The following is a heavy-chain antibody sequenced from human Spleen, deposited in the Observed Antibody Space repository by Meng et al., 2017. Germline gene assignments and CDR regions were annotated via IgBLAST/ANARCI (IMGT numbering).Heavy chain of an antibody. CDR1: GGSISSGDYY. J-gene: IGHJ4*02. D-gene: IGHD1-7*01. CDR3: GRDQGRELINH. Sequence: VQLHESCPGLVKPSQTLSLTCTVSGGSISSGDYYWSWIRQPTGRGLEWIGYIYYSGSTYYNPSLRSRVTISVATSKNQFSLILTSVTAADTAVYYCGRDQGRELINHWGQGTLVTVSS. CDR2: IYYSGST. V-gene: IGHV4-30-4*01.